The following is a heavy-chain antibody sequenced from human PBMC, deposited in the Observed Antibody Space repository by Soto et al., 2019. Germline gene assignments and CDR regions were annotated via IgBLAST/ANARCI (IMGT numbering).Heavy chain of an antibody. CDR2: IYWDNDK. D-gene: IGHD3-16*01. J-gene: IGHJ4*02. Sequence: QITLKESGSTLVKPTQTLTLTCTVSGFSLNTYGVGVGWIRQPPGKALEWLALIYWDNDKRYSPSLKSRLTITKDTPKNQVVLTMTNMDPVDAGTYYCARALGSWGAYYYDYWGQGTLLTVSS. V-gene: IGHV2-5*02. CDR3: ARALGSWGAYYYDY. CDR1: GFSLNTYGVG.